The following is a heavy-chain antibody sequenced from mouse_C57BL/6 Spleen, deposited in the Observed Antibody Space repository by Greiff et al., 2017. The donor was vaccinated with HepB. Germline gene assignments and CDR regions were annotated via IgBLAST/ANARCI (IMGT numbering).Heavy chain of an antibody. CDR1: GYTFTSYW. CDR2: IYPGSGST. D-gene: IGHD2-4*01. CDR3: ARGSYDYDLFDY. V-gene: IGHV1-55*01. J-gene: IGHJ2*01. Sequence: VQLQQPGAELVKPGASVKLSSKASGYTFTSYWITWVKQRPGQGLEWIGDIYPGSGSTNYNDKFKSKATLTVDTSSSTAYMQLSSLTSEDSAVYYCARGSYDYDLFDYWGQGTTLTVSS.